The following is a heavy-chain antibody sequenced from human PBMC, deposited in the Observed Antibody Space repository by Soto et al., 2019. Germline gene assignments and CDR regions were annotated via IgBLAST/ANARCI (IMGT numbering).Heavy chain of an antibody. CDR3: ARHLSVRGVFDF. Sequence: SETLSLTCTVSGYFNTNFYWSWFRQSPGKGLEWMGFIYSSGSTRYNPSLKSRITMSLDTSKNQFSLRLSSVAAADTAVYYCARHLSVRGVFDFWGQGTQVTVS. D-gene: IGHD3-10*01. J-gene: IGHJ4*02. CDR1: GYFNTNFY. V-gene: IGHV4-59*08. CDR2: IYSSGST.